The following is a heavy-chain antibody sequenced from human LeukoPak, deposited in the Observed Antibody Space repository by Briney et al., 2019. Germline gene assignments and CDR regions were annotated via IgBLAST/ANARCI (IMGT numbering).Heavy chain of an antibody. J-gene: IGHJ4*02. CDR1: GYTFTSYG. V-gene: IGHV1-18*01. Sequence: ASVKVSCKASGYTFTSYGISWVRQAPGQGLEWMGWNSAYNGNTNYAQKLQGRVTMTTDTSTSTAYMELRSLRSDDTAVYYCARDRTIGYCSGGSCYFDYWGQGTLVTVSS. CDR3: ARDRTIGYCSGGSCYFDY. D-gene: IGHD2-15*01. CDR2: NSAYNGNT.